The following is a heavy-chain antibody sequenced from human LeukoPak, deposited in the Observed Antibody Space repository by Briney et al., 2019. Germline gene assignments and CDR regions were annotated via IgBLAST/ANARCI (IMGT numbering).Heavy chain of an antibody. V-gene: IGHV1-24*01. D-gene: IGHD6-19*01. J-gene: IGHJ4*02. CDR3: ATGPQWLADY. CDR1: GYTLTELS. CDR2: FDPEDGET. Sequence: ASVKVSCKVSGYTLTELSMHWVRQAPGKGLEWMGGFDPEDGETLYAQRFQGRVTMTKDTSTDTVYMELSSLKSEDTAVYYCATGPQWLADYWGQGTLVTVSS.